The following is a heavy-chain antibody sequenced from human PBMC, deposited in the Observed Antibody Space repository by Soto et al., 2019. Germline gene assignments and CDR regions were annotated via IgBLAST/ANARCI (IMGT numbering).Heavy chain of an antibody. J-gene: IGHJ4*02. Sequence: QVQLVQSGPEVKEPGSSVKLTCKVSGGIFNTYAISWLRQAPGQGLEWMGGIIPIFGTPNYAQRFQGRVTITADESTRTAYMELSRLRSDVTAVYYCARDLDYYGSGNYYTRIDFWGQETLVSVSS. CDR3: ARDLDYYGSGNYYTRIDF. CDR1: GGIFNTYA. CDR2: IIPIFGTP. D-gene: IGHD3-10*01. V-gene: IGHV1-69*01.